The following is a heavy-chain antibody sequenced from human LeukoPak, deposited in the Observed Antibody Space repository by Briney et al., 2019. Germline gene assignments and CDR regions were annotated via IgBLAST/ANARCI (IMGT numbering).Heavy chain of an antibody. Sequence: ASVKVSCKASGYTFTSYGISWVRQAPGQGLVWMGWISAYNGNTNYAQKLQGRVTMTTDTSTSTAYMELRSLRSDDTAVYYCARGTLGSSWYLYYFDYWGQGTLVTVSS. J-gene: IGHJ4*02. CDR2: ISAYNGNT. CDR3: ARGTLGSSWYLYYFDY. CDR1: GYTFTSYG. V-gene: IGHV1-18*01. D-gene: IGHD6-13*01.